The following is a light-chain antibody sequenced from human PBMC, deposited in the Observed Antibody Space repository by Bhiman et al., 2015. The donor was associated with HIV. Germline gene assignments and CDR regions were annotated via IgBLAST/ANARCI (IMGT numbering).Light chain of an antibody. CDR3: QSYDSSLSHV. J-gene: IGLJ1*01. CDR2: ETI. Sequence: QSVLTQPPSVSGAPGQKITISCTGTGSDIGADFDVHWYQYLPGEVPRLLIYETINRPSGVPARFSGSKSGTSASLAITGLQADDESDYYCQSYDSSLSHVFGTATRVTVL. V-gene: IGLV1-40*01. CDR1: GSDIGADFD.